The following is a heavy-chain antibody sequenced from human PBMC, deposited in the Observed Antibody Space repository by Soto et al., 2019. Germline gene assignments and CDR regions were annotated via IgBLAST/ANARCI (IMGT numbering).Heavy chain of an antibody. D-gene: IGHD5-12*01. J-gene: IGHJ4*02. V-gene: IGHV1-69*13. CDR3: ARDSPFGSTFSGYDAIDS. CDR1: GGTFSNHA. Sequence: SVKVSCKASGGTFSNHAINWVRQAPGQGPEWMGGIILPFGTANYAQNFQGRVTITADESMTTTYMELTSLTSKDTAVYYCARDSPFGSTFSGYDAIDSWGQGTLVTVSS. CDR2: IILPFGTA.